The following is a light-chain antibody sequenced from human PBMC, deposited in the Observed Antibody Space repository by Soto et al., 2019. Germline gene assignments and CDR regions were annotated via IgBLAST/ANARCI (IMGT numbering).Light chain of an antibody. Sequence: QSVLTQPPSASGSPGQSVTISCTGTSSDVGGYNYVSWYHQHPGKAPKLMIYDVSKRPSGVPDRFSGSKSGNTASLTVSGLQAEGEADYYCSSYAGSNNYVFGTGTKVTVL. CDR3: SSYAGSNNYV. CDR2: DVS. V-gene: IGLV2-8*01. J-gene: IGLJ1*01. CDR1: SSDVGGYNY.